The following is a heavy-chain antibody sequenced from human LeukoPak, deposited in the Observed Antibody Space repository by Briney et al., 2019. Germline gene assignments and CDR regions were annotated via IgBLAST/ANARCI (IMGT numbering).Heavy chain of an antibody. D-gene: IGHD1-14*01. V-gene: IGHV3-33*01. CDR2: IWGDGSNQ. J-gene: IGHJ4*02. CDR1: GFTFRTYG. CDR3: ARTPDLDY. Sequence: GGSLRLSCATSGFTFRTYGMHWVRQAPGKGLEWVAFIWGDGSNQYYADSVRGRFTISRDNSKNSLYLEMNSLRAEDTAVYYCARTPDLDYWGQGTLVTVSS.